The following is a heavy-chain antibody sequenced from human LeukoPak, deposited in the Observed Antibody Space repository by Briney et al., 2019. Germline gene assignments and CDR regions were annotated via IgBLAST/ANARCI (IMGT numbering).Heavy chain of an antibody. CDR3: AKGLSYSKYYDFWSGSGTFDY. D-gene: IGHD3-3*01. CDR1: GFTFSSYA. J-gene: IGHJ4*02. Sequence: GGSLKLSCAASGFTFSSYAMSWVRQAPGKGLEWVSAISGSGGSTYYADSVKGRFTISRDNSKNTLYLQMNSLRAEDTAVYYCAKGLSYSKYYDFWSGSGTFDYWGQGTLVTVSS. V-gene: IGHV3-23*01. CDR2: ISGSGGST.